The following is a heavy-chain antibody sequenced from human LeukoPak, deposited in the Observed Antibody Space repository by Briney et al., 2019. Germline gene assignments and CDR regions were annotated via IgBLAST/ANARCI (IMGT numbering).Heavy chain of an antibody. J-gene: IGHJ4*02. D-gene: IGHD3-10*01. Sequence: PSETLSLTCSVSGGSISSSNYYWGWIRQTPGKGLEWIGSIHYSGSTYYNPSLKSRVTVSVDTSKNQFTVNLSSVTAADTAVYYCTRHFGSGRDDYWGQGTLVTVSS. CDR1: GGSISSSNYY. CDR2: IHYSGST. V-gene: IGHV4-39*01. CDR3: TRHFGSGRDDY.